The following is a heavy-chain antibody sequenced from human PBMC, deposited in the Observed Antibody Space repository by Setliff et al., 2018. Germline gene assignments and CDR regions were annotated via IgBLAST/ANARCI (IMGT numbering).Heavy chain of an antibody. J-gene: IGHJ1*01. D-gene: IGHD3-22*01. V-gene: IGHV4-34*01. Sequence: SETLSLTCAVYGGSFSGYYWSWIRQPPGKGLEWIGEINHSGSTNYNPSLKSRVTISVDTSKNQFSLKLSSVTAADTAVYYCARSGELIVKLGTKRSKCRYFQHWGQGTLVTVSS. CDR2: INHSGST. CDR3: ARSGELIVKLGTKRSKCRYFQH. CDR1: GGSFSGYY.